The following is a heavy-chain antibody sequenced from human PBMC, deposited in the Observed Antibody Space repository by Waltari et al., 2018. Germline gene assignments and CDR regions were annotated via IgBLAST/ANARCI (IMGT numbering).Heavy chain of an antibody. V-gene: IGHV4-4*02. J-gene: IGHJ4*02. D-gene: IGHD2-15*01. CDR3: ARDRGRGIYLDS. CDR2: VHRTGRT. Sequence: QVKLQESGPGLVTPSETLSLTCDGSGDSGACMRSNSWWSWVRQSPGKGLEWIGQVHRTGRTNYSPSFEGRVTVSIDTSNNQFSLKMAFATAADTALYYCARDRGRGIYLDSWGQGTLVTVSP. CDR1: GDSGACMRSNSW.